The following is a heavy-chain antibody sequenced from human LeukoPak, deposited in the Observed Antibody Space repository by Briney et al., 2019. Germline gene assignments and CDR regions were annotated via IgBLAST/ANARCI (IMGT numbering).Heavy chain of an antibody. J-gene: IGHJ3*02. CDR2: INAGNGNT. CDR1: AYSFTICT. V-gene: IGHV1-3*01. Sequence: ASVKVSCKGSAYSFTICTIHWMRQAPGQRLEWMGWINAGNGNTRYSQNFQGRVTITRDTSSTTAYMELSSLRSEDTAVYYCARTTRSWCEDNDAFDIGGQGTTVTVSS. CDR3: ARTTRSWCEDNDAFDI. D-gene: IGHD6-13*01.